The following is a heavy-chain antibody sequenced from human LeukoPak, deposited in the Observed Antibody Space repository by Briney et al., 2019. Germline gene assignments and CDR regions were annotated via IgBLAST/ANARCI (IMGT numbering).Heavy chain of an antibody. J-gene: IGHJ4*02. CDR2: ISSSTTFM. Sequence: ETLSLTCTVSGGSISSGAYYWSWIRQAPGKGLEWVSSISSSTTFMYYADSVKGRFTISRDNAKNSLYLQMNSLRAEDTAVYYCATPATFDYWGQGTLVTVSS. V-gene: IGHV3-21*01. CDR1: GGSISSGAYY. CDR3: ATPATFDY.